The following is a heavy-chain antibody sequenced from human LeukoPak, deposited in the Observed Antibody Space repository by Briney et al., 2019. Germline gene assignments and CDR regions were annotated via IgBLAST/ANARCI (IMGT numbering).Heavy chain of an antibody. V-gene: IGHV3-23*01. D-gene: IGHD3-10*01. J-gene: IGHJ4*02. CDR3: AKDPSGSGYFDN. CDR1: GFTFSTNA. CDR2: ISSTGGTK. Sequence: PGGSLRLPCAASGFTFSTNAMSWVRQAPGKGLEWVSRISSTGGTKEYADSVKGGFTISRDNSKNTLYRQMNRQRLEDTAIYYCAKDPSGSGYFDNWGQGTLVTVSS.